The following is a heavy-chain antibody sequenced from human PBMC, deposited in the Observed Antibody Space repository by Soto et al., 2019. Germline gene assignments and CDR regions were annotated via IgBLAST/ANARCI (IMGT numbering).Heavy chain of an antibody. CDR3: ARRYGGNFDY. D-gene: IGHD3-16*01. V-gene: IGHV4-59*01. Sequence: LSLTCTVSGNSISSSYWSWIRQPPGKGLEWIGYIYYSGSTNYNPSLKSRVTISVDTSKNQFSLKLSSVTAADTAVYYCARRYGGNFDYWGQGTLVTVSS. CDR2: IYYSGST. CDR1: GNSISSSY. J-gene: IGHJ4*02.